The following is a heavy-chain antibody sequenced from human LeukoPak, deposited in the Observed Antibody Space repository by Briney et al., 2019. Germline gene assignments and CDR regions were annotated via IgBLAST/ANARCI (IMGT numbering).Heavy chain of an antibody. V-gene: IGHV4-59*13. D-gene: IGHD3-10*01. J-gene: IGHJ4*02. CDR2: MHYSGST. Sequence: PSETLSLTCTVSGGSISSYYWSWIRQPPGKGLGWIGYMHYSGSTNYNPSLKSRVTISVDTSKNQFSLKLSSVTAADTAVYYCARWILYSSGSYSDYWGQGTLVTVSS. CDR1: GGSISSYY. CDR3: ARWILYSSGSYSDY.